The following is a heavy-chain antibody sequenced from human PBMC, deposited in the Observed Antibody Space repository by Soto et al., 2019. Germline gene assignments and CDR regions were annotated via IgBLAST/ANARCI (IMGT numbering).Heavy chain of an antibody. CDR3: ARVRITIFGVGRPLRDYYYGMDV. D-gene: IGHD3-3*01. Sequence: ASVKVSCKASGGTFSSYAISWVRQAPGQGLEWMGGIIPIFGTANYAQKFQGRVTITADKSTSTAYMELSSLRSEDTAVYYCARVRITIFGVGRPLRDYYYGMDVWGQGTTVTVS. CDR2: IIPIFGTA. J-gene: IGHJ6*02. CDR1: GGTFSSYA. V-gene: IGHV1-69*06.